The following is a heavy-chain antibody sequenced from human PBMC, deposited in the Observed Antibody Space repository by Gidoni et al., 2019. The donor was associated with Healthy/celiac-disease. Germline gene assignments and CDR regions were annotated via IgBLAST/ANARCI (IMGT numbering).Heavy chain of an antibody. CDR1: GYTFTSYA. Sequence: QVQLVQSGAEVKKPGASVKVSCKAYGYTFTSYAMHWVRQAPGQRLEWMGWINAGNGNTKYSQKFQGIVTITRDTSASTAYMELSSLRSEDTAVYYCARDSGSAMVTAWGQGTLVTVSS. CDR2: INAGNGNT. J-gene: IGHJ5*02. CDR3: ARDSGSAMVTA. V-gene: IGHV1-3*01. D-gene: IGHD5-18*01.